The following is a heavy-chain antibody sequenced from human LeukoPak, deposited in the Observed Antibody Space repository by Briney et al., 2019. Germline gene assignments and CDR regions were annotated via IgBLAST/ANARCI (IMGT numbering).Heavy chain of an antibody. V-gene: IGHV3-66*01. Sequence: PGGSLRLSCAASGFTFSGNYMSWVRQAPGKGLEWISLVYSGGGTYYADSVKGRFTISRDNSKNTLFLQMNSLRAEDTAVYYCARDPGYNYGYFDLWGRGTLVTVSS. CDR3: ARDPGYNYGYFDL. CDR1: GFTFSGNY. D-gene: IGHD5-18*01. J-gene: IGHJ2*01. CDR2: VYSGGGT.